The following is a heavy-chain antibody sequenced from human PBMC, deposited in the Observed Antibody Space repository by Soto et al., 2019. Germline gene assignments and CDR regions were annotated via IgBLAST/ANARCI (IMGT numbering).Heavy chain of an antibody. CDR1: GGSISSGDYY. D-gene: IGHD6-6*01. J-gene: IGHJ5*02. Sequence: QVQLQESGPGLVKPSQTLSLTCTVSGGSISSGDYYWSWIRQPPGKGLEWIGYIYYSGSNYYNPSLKSRVTISVDTSKTQFSLKLSSVTAADTAVYYCARERPDGARLDPWGQGTLVTVSS. V-gene: IGHV4-30-4*01. CDR2: IYYSGSN. CDR3: ARERPDGARLDP.